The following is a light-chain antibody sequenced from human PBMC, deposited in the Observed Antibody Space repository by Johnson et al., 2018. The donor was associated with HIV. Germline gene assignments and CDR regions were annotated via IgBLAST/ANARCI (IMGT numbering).Light chain of an antibody. V-gene: IGLV1-51*01. CDR2: DNN. CDR3: GTWDSSLSSYA. J-gene: IGLJ1*01. CDR1: SSNIGNNY. Sequence: QAVLTQPPSVSAAPGQKVTISCSGSSSNIGNNYVSWYQQLPGTAPKLLIYDNNKRPSGIPDRFSGSKSGTSATLGITGLQTGDEADYYCGTWDSSLSSYAFGTGTTVIVL.